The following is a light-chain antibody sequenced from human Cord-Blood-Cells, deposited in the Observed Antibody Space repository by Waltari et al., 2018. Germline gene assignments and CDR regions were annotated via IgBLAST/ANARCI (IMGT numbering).Light chain of an antibody. Sequence: DIQMTQSPSSLSASVGDRVTITCRVSQSISSYLNWYQQKPGKAPKLLIYAASSLQSGVPSRFSGSGSGTDFTLTISSLQPEDFATYYCQQSYSTPFYTFGQGTKLEIK. CDR1: QSISSY. V-gene: IGKV1-39*01. CDR2: AAS. CDR3: QQSYSTPFYT. J-gene: IGKJ2*01.